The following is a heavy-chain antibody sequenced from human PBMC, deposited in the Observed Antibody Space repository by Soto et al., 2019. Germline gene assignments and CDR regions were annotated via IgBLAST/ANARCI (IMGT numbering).Heavy chain of an antibody. Sequence: VQLVESGGGLVKPGGSLRLSCAASGFTFSNAWMSWVRQAPGKGLEWVGRIKSKTDGGTTDYAAPVKGRFTISRDDSKNTLYLQMNSLKTEDTAVYYCTTDGEYSSRQGWDDPWGQGTLVTVSS. CDR1: GFTFSNAW. D-gene: IGHD6-13*01. CDR3: TTDGEYSSRQGWDDP. V-gene: IGHV3-15*01. J-gene: IGHJ5*02. CDR2: IKSKTDGGTT.